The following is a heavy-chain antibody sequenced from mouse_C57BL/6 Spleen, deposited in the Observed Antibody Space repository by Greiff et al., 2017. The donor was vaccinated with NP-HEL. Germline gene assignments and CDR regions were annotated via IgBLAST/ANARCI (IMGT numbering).Heavy chain of an antibody. CDR1: GFTFSDYG. J-gene: IGHJ2*01. CDR2: ISSGSSTI. CDR3: ARFYYYGSSYYFDY. V-gene: IGHV5-17*01. Sequence: DVQLVESGGGLVKPGGSLKLSCAASGFTFSDYGMHWVRQAPEKGLEWVAYISSGSSTIYYADTVKGRFTISRDNAKNTLFLQMTSLRSEDTAMYYCARFYYYGSSYYFDYWGQGTTLTVSS. D-gene: IGHD1-1*01.